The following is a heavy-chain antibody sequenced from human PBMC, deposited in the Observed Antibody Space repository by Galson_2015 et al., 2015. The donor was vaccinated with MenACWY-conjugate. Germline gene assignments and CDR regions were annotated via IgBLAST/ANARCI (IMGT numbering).Heavy chain of an antibody. J-gene: IGHJ5*02. V-gene: IGHV1-69*13. CDR1: GGTFSSYA. D-gene: IGHD6-19*01. Sequence: SVKVSCKASGGTFSSYAISWVRQAPGQGLEWMGGIIPIFGTANYAQKFQGRVTITADESTSTAYMELSSLRSEDTAVYYCARDFNYSSGWYIPSTFDPWGQGTLVTVSS. CDR2: IIPIFGTA. CDR3: ARDFNYSSGWYIPSTFDP.